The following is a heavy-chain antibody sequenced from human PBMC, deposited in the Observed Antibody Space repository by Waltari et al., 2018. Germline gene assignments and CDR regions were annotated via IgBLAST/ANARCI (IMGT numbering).Heavy chain of an antibody. CDR3: AKDRGWWGTTVTTGCLDY. CDR2: IRGSGCST. D-gene: IGHD4-4*01. V-gene: IGHV3-23*01. J-gene: IGHJ4*02. Sequence: EVQLLESGGGLVQPGGSLRLSCAASGFTFSSYAMSWVGQAPGKGGEGVSAIRGSGCSTYYADSVKGRFTSSRDKSKNTLYRQMNSLRAEDTAVYYCAKDRGWWGTTVTTGCLDYWGQGTLVIVSS. CDR1: GFTFSSYA.